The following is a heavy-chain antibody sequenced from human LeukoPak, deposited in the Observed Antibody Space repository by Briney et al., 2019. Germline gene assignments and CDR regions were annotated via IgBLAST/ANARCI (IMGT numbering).Heavy chain of an antibody. D-gene: IGHD6-25*01. CDR2: ISSSSSYI. V-gene: IGHV3-21*01. CDR3: ARDAAAAYDAFDI. Sequence: GGSLRLSCAASGFTFSSYWMHWVRQAPGKGLEWVSSISSSSSYIYYADSVKGRFTISRDNSKNTLYLQMNSLRAEDTAVYYCARDAAAAYDAFDIWGQGTMVTVSS. CDR1: GFTFSSYW. J-gene: IGHJ3*02.